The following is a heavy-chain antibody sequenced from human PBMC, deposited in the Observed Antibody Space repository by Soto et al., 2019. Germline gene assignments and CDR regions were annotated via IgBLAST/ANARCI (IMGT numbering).Heavy chain of an antibody. Sequence: RLSCSASGFTFSSYAMHWVRQAPGKGLEYVSAISSNGGSTYYADSVKGRFTISRDNSKNTLYLQMSSLRAEDTAVYYCVKCDSSGWYYRNWFDPWGPGTLVRVYS. D-gene: IGHD6-19*01. J-gene: IGHJ5*02. V-gene: IGHV3-64D*06. CDR3: VKCDSSGWYYRNWFDP. CDR2: ISSNGGST. CDR1: GFTFSSYA.